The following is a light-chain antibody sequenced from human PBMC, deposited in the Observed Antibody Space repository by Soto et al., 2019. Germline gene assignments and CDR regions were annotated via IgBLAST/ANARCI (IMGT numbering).Light chain of an antibody. CDR3: QQYNNWPPWT. CDR1: QSVSSGY. V-gene: IGKV3-15*01. J-gene: IGKJ1*01. CDR2: GAS. Sequence: EIVLTQSPGTLSLSPGEGVTLSCRASQSVSSGYLAWYQQKPGQAPRLLIYGASTRATGIPARFSGSGSGTDFTLTISSLQSEDFAVYYCQQYNNWPPWTFGQGTKVDIK.